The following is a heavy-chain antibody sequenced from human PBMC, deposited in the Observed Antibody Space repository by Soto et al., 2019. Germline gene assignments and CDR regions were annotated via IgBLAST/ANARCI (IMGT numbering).Heavy chain of an antibody. CDR1: GYTFTNYW. Sequence: PGESLKISCKGSGYTFTNYWIGWVRQMPGKGLEWMGIIYDGDSDTIYNPSFQGQVTISDDKSISTAYLQWSSLKASDTAMYYCARVRDNGGYYPKYFDSWGQGTLVTVYS. J-gene: IGHJ4*02. V-gene: IGHV5-51*01. CDR2: IYDGDSDT. CDR3: ARVRDNGGYYPKYFDS. D-gene: IGHD3-22*01.